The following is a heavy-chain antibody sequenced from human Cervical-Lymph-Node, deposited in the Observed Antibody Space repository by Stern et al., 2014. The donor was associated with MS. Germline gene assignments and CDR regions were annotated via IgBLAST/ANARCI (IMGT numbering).Heavy chain of an antibody. CDR2: IYWDNEY. Sequence: QVTLRESGPTLVKPTQTLTLTCTFSGFSLRSSGVGVGWNRQPPGKALQGLAVIYWDNEYRYRPSIKRRPTLTTDTPKNQVVFTMTNMDPVDTATYFCVHIDGAKVSDYWGQGTLVTVSP. CDR3: VHIDGAKVSDY. D-gene: IGHD4-17*01. V-gene: IGHV2-5*09. J-gene: IGHJ4*02. CDR1: GFSLRSSGVG.